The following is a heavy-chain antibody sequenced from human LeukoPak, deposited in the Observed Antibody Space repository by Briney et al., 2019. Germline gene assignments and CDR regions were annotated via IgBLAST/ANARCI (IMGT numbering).Heavy chain of an antibody. CDR3: ATLGTDRDY. CDR2: ISSSSSYI. V-gene: IGHV3-21*01. CDR1: GFTFSSYS. D-gene: IGHD3-16*02. J-gene: IGHJ4*02. Sequence: PGGSLRLSCAASGFTFSSYSMNWVRQAPGKGLEWVSSISSSSSYIYYADSVKGRFTISRDNAKNSLYLQVNSLRAEDTAVYYCATLGTDRDYWGQGTLVTVSS.